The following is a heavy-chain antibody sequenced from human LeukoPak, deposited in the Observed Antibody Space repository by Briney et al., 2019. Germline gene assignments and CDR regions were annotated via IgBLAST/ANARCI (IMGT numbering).Heavy chain of an antibody. CDR2: ISAYNGNT. CDR3: ARGQSSSGWYLTYYYYMDV. J-gene: IGHJ6*03. Sequence: ASVKVSCKASGYTFTSYGISWVRQAPGQGLEWMGWISAYNGNTNYAQKLQGRVTMTTDTSTSTAYMELRSLRSEDTAVYYCARGQSSSGWYLTYYYYMDVWGKGTTVTVSS. CDR1: GYTFTSYG. V-gene: IGHV1-18*01. D-gene: IGHD6-19*01.